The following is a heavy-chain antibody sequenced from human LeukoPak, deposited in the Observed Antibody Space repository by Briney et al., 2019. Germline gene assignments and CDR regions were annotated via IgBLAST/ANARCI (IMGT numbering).Heavy chain of an antibody. CDR3: ARGNTASYFDY. CDR2: IYYSGSA. CDR1: GGSISSYY. V-gene: IGHV4-59*01. D-gene: IGHD5-18*01. Sequence: SETLSLTCTVSGGSISSYYWSWIRQPPGKGPEWVGYIYYSGSAHYNPSLKSRVTISVDTSKSQFSLKLSSVTAADTAVYYCARGNTASYFDYWGQGTLVTVSS. J-gene: IGHJ4*02.